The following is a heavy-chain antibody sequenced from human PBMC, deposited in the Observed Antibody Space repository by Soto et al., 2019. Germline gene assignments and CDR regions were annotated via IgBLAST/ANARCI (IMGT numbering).Heavy chain of an antibody. D-gene: IGHD3-9*01. CDR2: IYYGGST. V-gene: IGHV4-61*01. J-gene: IGHJ6*02. CDR3: ARVGRVYYGILTAPFGYYYGMDV. Sequence: PSDTLSLTCTVSGGSVSSGSYYWSWIGQPTGKGLEWIGYIYYGGSTNYNPSLRSRVTIAVDTSKNQFSLKLSSVTAAQTAVYYCARVGRVYYGILTAPFGYYYGMDVWGQGATVTVSS. CDR1: GGSVSSGSYY.